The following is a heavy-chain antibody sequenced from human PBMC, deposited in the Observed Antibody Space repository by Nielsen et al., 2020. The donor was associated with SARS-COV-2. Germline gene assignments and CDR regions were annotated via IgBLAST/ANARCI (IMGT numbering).Heavy chain of an antibody. J-gene: IGHJ4*02. D-gene: IGHD2-15*01. V-gene: IGHV3-30*18. CDR1: GFTFSTYG. CDR3: AKDWTAIVVVPSGGVDY. CDR2: ISYDGSNK. Sequence: GGSLRLSRAASGFTFSTYGMHWVRQAPGKGLEWVAAISYDGSNKYYVDSVKGRFTISRDNSKNTLYLQMSSLRKEDTAVYYCAKDWTAIVVVPSGGVDYWGQGTLVTVSS.